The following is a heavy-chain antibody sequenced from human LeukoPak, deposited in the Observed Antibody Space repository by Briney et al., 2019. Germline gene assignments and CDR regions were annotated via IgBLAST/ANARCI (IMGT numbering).Heavy chain of an antibody. V-gene: IGHV3-30-3*01. CDR3: ARGCSGGSCPFDY. D-gene: IGHD2-15*01. CDR2: ISYDGSNK. CDR1: GFTFSSYA. J-gene: IGHJ4*02. Sequence: GGSLRLSCAASGFTFSSYAMDWVRQAPGKGLEWVAVISYDGSNKYYADSVKGRFTISRDNSKNTLYLQMNSLRAEDTAVYYCARGCSGGSCPFDYWGQGTLVTVSS.